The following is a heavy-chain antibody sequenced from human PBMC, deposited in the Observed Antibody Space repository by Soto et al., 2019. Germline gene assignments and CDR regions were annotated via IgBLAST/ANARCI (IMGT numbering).Heavy chain of an antibody. J-gene: IGHJ6*02. D-gene: IGHD2-2*01. CDR3: ARYIPGVRYYGMDV. CDR1: GFTFDDYT. Sequence: PGGSLRLSCAASGFTFDDYTMHWVRQAPGKGLEWVSLISWDGGSTYYADSVKGRFTISRDNCRNTLYLQMNSLRAEDTAVYYCARYIPGVRYYGMDVWGQGTTVTVSS. CDR2: ISWDGGST. V-gene: IGHV3-43*01.